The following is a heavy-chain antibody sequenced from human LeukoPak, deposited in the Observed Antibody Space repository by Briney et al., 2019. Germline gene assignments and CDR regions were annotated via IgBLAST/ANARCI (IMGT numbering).Heavy chain of an antibody. CDR2: IKQDGSEK. V-gene: IGHV3-7*01. Sequence: PGGSLRLSCAASGFTFSSYWMSWVRQAPGKGLEWVANIKQDGSEKYYVDSVKGRFTISRDNAKNTLYLQMNSLRAEDTAVYYCARDSPLAVAGYYYGMDVWGQGTTVTVSS. CDR3: ARDSPLAVAGYYYGMDV. CDR1: GFTFSSYW. J-gene: IGHJ6*02. D-gene: IGHD6-19*01.